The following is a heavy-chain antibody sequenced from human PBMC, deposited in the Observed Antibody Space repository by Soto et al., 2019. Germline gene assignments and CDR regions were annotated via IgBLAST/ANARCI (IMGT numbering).Heavy chain of an antibody. V-gene: IGHV1-69*18. D-gene: IGHD3-16*01. Sequence: QVQLVQSGAELKKPGSSVKVSCSASGVTFISYAFTWVRQAPGQGLEWMGNIIPVFRTSNYAQGFQGRLTISADESTHTISMELSRLRSEDTAVYFCAKDGSWDGGGGESWGQGTLVIVSS. J-gene: IGHJ4*02. CDR2: IIPVFRTS. CDR3: AKDGSWDGGGGES. CDR1: GVTFISYA.